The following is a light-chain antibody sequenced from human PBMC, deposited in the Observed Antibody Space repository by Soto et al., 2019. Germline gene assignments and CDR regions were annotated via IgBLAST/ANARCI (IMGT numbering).Light chain of an antibody. CDR3: QQYDNVLFTST. J-gene: IGKJ2*01. CDR1: QSVLYSSNNKNS. V-gene: IGKV4-1*01. Sequence: DIVMTQSPDSLAVSLGERATINCKSSQSVLYSSNNKNSVAWYQQKPGQPPQLLIYWASTRESGVPDRFSGSESGTDFTLTISSLQPEDFATYYCQQYDNVLFTSTFGQGTKVEMK. CDR2: WAS.